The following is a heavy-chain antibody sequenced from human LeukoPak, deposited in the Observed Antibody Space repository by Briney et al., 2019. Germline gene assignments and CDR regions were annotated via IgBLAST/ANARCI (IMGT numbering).Heavy chain of an antibody. Sequence: HPGGSLRLSCAASGFTFSSYEMNWVRQAPGKGLEWVSYISSSGSTIYYADSVKGRFTISRDNAKNSLYLQMNSLRAEDTAVYYCARDIRSGYCSSTSCYYYYGMDVWGQGTTVTVSS. J-gene: IGHJ6*02. CDR3: ARDIRSGYCSSTSCYYYYGMDV. CDR2: ISSSGSTI. D-gene: IGHD2-2*01. CDR1: GFTFSSYE. V-gene: IGHV3-48*03.